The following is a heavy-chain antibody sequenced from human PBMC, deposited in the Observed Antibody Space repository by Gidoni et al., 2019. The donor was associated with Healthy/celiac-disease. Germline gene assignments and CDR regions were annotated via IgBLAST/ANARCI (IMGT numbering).Heavy chain of an antibody. CDR1: GFTSSSYS. D-gene: IGHD3-3*01. J-gene: IGHJ5*02. V-gene: IGHV3-21*01. CDR2: ISSSSSYI. CDR3: AREPDSVFLEWT. Sequence: EVQLVESGGGLVKPGGSLRLSCAASGFTSSSYSMNWVRQAPGKGLEWISSISSSSSYIYYADSVKGRFTISRDNAKNSLYLQMNSLRAEDTAVYYCAREPDSVFLEWTWGQGTLVTVSS.